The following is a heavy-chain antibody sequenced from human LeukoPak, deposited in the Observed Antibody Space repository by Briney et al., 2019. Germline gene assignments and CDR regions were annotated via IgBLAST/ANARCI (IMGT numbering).Heavy chain of an antibody. CDR3: ASVTMVRGPHFDY. V-gene: IGHV3-23*01. D-gene: IGHD3-10*01. Sequence: PGGSLRLSCAASGFTFSSTAMSWVRQAPGKGLEWVSGISSSGDSTHYADSVKGRFTISRDNSKNTLYLQLSSLRAEDTAVYYCASVTMVRGPHFDYWGQGTLVTVSS. J-gene: IGHJ4*02. CDR2: ISSSGDST. CDR1: GFTFSSTA.